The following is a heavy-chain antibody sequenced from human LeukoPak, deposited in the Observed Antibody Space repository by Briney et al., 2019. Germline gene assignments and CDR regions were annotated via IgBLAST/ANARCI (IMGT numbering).Heavy chain of an antibody. V-gene: IGHV3-23*01. D-gene: IGHD6-13*01. CDR3: ARRIAAAGIDAFDI. CDR1: GFTFSSYA. CDR2: ISGSGGST. J-gene: IGHJ3*02. Sequence: PGGSLRLSCAASGFTFSSYAMSWVRQAPGKGLEWVSAISGSGGSTSSADSVKGRFTISRDNSKNTLYLQMNSLRAEDRAVYYCARRIAAAGIDAFDIWGQGTMVTVSS.